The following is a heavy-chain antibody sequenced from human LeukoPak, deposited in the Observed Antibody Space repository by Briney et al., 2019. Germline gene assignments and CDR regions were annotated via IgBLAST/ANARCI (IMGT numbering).Heavy chain of an antibody. CDR1: GGSISSYY. J-gene: IGHJ3*02. CDR3: ARARTGDSPHDAFDI. CDR2: IYYSGST. Sequence: PSETLSLTCTVSGGSISSYYWSWIRQPPGKGLEWPGYIYYSGSTNYNPSLKSRVTISVDTSKNQFSLKLSSVTAADTAVYYCARARTGDSPHDAFDIWGQGTMVTVSS. D-gene: IGHD7-27*01. V-gene: IGHV4-59*01.